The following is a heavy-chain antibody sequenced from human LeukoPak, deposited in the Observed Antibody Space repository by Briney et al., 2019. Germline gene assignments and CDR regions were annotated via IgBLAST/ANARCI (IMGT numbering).Heavy chain of an antibody. D-gene: IGHD1-26*01. CDR3: ARETGSYLGF. J-gene: IGHJ4*02. CDR2: IKHDGSAQ. V-gene: IGHV3-7*01. Sequence: GGSLRLSCAASGFTFSRYWMNWVRQAPGKGLEWVANIKHDGSAQNYVDSVKGRFTISRDNAGNSLYLQMNSLRAEDTAVYYCARETGSYLGFWGQGTLVTVSS. CDR1: GFTFSRYW.